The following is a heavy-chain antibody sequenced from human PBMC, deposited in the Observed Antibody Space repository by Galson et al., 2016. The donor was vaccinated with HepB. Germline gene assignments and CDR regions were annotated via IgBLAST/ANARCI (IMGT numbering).Heavy chain of an antibody. CDR1: GFTFSRYA. J-gene: IGHJ5*01. V-gene: IGHV3-30*04. CDR3: AREHKEMTVEKYIHNRFDS. CDR2: VTYDGTNA. D-gene: IGHD2-21*02. Sequence: SLRLSCAASGFTFSRYAMHWVRQAPGKGPEWVALVTYDGTNAYYTDAVKGRFTISRDNSKNMVYLQMDSLRTEDTAIYYCAREHKEMTVEKYIHNRFDSWGQGTLVTVSS.